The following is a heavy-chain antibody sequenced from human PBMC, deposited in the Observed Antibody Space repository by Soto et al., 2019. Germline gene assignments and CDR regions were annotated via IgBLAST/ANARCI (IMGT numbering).Heavy chain of an antibody. J-gene: IGHJ3*02. CDR1: GGSVSSGSYY. CDR3: ASALLYSSDSPDAFDI. Sequence: QVQLQESGPGLVKPSETLSLTCTVSGGSVSSGSYYWSWIRQPPRKGLEWIGYIYYSGSTNYNPSLKSRVTISVDTSKNQFSLKLSSVTAADTAVYYCASALLYSSDSPDAFDIWGQGTMVTVSS. V-gene: IGHV4-61*01. D-gene: IGHD6-19*01. CDR2: IYYSGST.